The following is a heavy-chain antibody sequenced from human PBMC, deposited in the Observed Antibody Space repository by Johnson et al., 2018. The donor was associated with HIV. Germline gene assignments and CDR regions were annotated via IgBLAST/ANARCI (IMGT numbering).Heavy chain of an antibody. J-gene: IGHJ3*02. V-gene: IGHV3-13*01. CDR1: GFTFSNSD. D-gene: IGHD6-13*01. CDR2: MGTAGDR. CDR3: ARGVSMFSSSWLESYAFDI. Sequence: VQLVESGGGVVQPGGSLTLSCAASGFTFSNSDMHWVRQPTGQGLEWVSGMGTAGDRHYADSVHGRFTVSRENAKNSLHPQMNNLRAGDTAVYYCARGVSMFSSSWLESYAFDIWGQGTMVTVSS.